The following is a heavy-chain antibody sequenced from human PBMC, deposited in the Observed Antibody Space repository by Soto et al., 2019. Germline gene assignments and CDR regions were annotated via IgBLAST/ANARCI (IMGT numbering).Heavy chain of an antibody. D-gene: IGHD3-22*01. V-gene: IGHV1-69*13. CDR1: GTMFINYA. CDR2: IIPIFGTT. CDR3: ASTYYDSSGSPFDY. J-gene: IGHJ4*02. Sequence: GASVKVSCKASGTMFINYAIVWVRQAPGQGLEWMGGIIPIFGTTNYAQKFQGRVTITADESTSTAYMALTNLRSDDTAVYYCASTYYDSSGSPFDYWGQGTLVTVSS.